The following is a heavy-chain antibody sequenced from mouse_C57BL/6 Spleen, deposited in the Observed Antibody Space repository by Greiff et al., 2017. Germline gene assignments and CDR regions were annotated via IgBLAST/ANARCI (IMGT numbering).Heavy chain of an antibody. Sequence: QVQLQQPGAELVKPGASVKLSCKASGYTFTSYWMHWVKQRPGQGLEWIGMIHPNSGSTNYNEKFKSKATLTVDKSSSTAYMQLSSLTSEDSAVYYCAWDYEGNYAMDYWGQGTSGTVSS. V-gene: IGHV1-64*01. CDR3: AWDYEGNYAMDY. CDR2: IHPNSGST. D-gene: IGHD1-1*01. CDR1: GYTFTSYW. J-gene: IGHJ4*01.